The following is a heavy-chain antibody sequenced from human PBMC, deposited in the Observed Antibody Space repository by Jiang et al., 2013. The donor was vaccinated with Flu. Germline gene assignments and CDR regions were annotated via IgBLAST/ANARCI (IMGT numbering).Heavy chain of an antibody. J-gene: IGHJ4*02. Sequence: LLKPSETLSLTCTVSGGSISSSSYYWGWIRQPPGKGLEWIGSIYYSGSTYYNPSLKSRVTISVDTSKNQFSLKLSSVTAADTAVYYCARVPHCSSTSCYKPELQSWGQGTLVTVSS. CDR1: GGSISSSSYY. V-gene: IGHV4-39*01. CDR2: IYYSGST. D-gene: IGHD2-2*02. CDR3: ARVPHCSSTSCYKPELQS.